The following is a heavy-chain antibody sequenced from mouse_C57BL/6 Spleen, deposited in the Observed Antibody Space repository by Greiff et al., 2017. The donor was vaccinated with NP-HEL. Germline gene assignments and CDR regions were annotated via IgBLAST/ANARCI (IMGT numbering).Heavy chain of an antibody. D-gene: IGHD1-1*01. CDR3: ARSLFTTLLEDFDY. J-gene: IGHJ2*01. CDR2: INPSNGGT. V-gene: IGHV1-53*01. Sequence: QVQLQQPGTELVKPGASVKLSCKASGYTFTSYWMHWVKQRPGQGLEWIGNINPSNGGTNYNEKLKSKATLTVDKSSSTAYMQLSSLTSEDSAVYYCARSLFTTLLEDFDYWGQGTTLTVSS. CDR1: GYTFTSYW.